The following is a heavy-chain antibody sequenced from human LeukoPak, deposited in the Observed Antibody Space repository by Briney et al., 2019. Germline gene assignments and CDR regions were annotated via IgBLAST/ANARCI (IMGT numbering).Heavy chain of an antibody. CDR3: ARLSFFRGSYVFDY. J-gene: IGHJ4*02. CDR1: GGSISSYY. D-gene: IGHD1-26*01. V-gene: IGHV4-4*07. Sequence: SETLSLTCTVSGGSISSYYWSWIRQPAGKGLEWIGRIYTSGSTNYNPSLKSRVTMSVDTSKNQFSLKLSSVTAADTAVYYCARLSFFRGSYVFDYWGQGTLVTVSS. CDR2: IYTSGST.